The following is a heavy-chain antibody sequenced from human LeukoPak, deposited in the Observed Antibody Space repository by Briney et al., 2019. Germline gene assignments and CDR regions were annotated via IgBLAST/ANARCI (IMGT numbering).Heavy chain of an antibody. Sequence: PSETLSLTCTVSGGSISSSSYYWGWIRQPPGKGLEWIGSIYYSGSTYYNPSLKSRVTISVDTSKNQFSLKLSSVTAADTAVYYCARVKGYYDSSGYWEHAFDIWGQGTMVTVSS. CDR1: GGSISSSSYY. J-gene: IGHJ3*02. CDR2: IYYSGST. V-gene: IGHV4-39*07. CDR3: ARVKGYYDSSGYWEHAFDI. D-gene: IGHD3-22*01.